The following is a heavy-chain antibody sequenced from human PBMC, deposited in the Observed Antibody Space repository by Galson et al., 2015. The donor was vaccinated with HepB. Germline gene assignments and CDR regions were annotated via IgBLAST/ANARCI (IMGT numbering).Heavy chain of an antibody. CDR1: GFTFSSSW. J-gene: IGHJ4*02. Sequence: SLRLSCAASGFTFSSSWMSWVRQAPGKGLEWVANIKHDGSGEYYVDSVKGRFTISRDNAKNSLFLQMNSLRAEDTAVYYCVRDPGWGSIDYWGQGTLVTVSS. CDR3: VRDPGWGSIDY. CDR2: IKHDGSGE. V-gene: IGHV3-7*03. D-gene: IGHD3-16*01.